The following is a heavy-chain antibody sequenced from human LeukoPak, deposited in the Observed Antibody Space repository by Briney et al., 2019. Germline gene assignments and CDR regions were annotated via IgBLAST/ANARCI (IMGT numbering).Heavy chain of an antibody. CDR1: GYTFTSYD. CDR3: ARGLEGCSSTSCRGPPQGDWFDP. V-gene: IGHV1-8*03. CDR2: MNPNSGNP. D-gene: IGHD2-2*01. Sequence: ASVKVSCKASGYTFTSYDINWVRQATGQGLEWMGWMNPNSGNPGYAQKFQGRVTITRNTSISTAYMELSSLRSEDTAVYYCARGLEGCSSTSCRGPPQGDWFDPWGQGTLVTVSS. J-gene: IGHJ5*02.